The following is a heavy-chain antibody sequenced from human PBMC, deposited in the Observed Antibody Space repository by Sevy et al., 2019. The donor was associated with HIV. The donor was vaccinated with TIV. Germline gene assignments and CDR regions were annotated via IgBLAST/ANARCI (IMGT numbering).Heavy chain of an antibody. CDR2: IGGSGTST. V-gene: IGHV3-23*01. D-gene: IGHD3-22*01. CDR1: GFTFSCCA. CDR3: AKRGNYDSRYWYFDL. J-gene: IGHJ2*01. Sequence: GGSLRLSCEASGFTFSCCAMTWVRQTPGKGLEWVSTIGGSGTSTFYADSVRDRFIISRDNSKNTLFLQMNSLRAEDTAVYFCAKRGNYDSRYWYFDLWGRGTLVTVSS.